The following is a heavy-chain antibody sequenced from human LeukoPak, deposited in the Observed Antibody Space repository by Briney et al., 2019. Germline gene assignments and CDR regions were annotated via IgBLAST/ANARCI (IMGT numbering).Heavy chain of an antibody. CDR2: INPNSGGT. J-gene: IGHJ5*02. CDR1: GYTFTGYY. Sequence: GASVKVSCKASGYTFTGYYMHWVRQAPGQGLEWMGWINPNSGGTNYAQKFQGWVTMTRDTSISTAYMELSRLRSDDTAVYYCARHSNWNAGVDWFDPWGQGTLVTVSS. D-gene: IGHD1-20*01. V-gene: IGHV1-2*04. CDR3: ARHSNWNAGVDWFDP.